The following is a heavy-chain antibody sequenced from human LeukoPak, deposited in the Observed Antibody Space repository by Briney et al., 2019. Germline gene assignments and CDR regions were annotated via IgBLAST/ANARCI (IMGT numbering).Heavy chain of an antibody. V-gene: IGHV1-69*05. J-gene: IGHJ3*02. Sequence: SVKASCKASRDTFTRCAFSWVRQAPGQGLEWMGGIIPIFGTANYAQKFQGRVTITTDESTSTAYMELSSLRSEDTAVYYCARDLPCGGDCYPADAFDIWGQGTMVTVSS. CDR3: ARDLPCGGDCYPADAFDI. D-gene: IGHD2-21*02. CDR1: RDTFTRCA. CDR2: IIPIFGTA.